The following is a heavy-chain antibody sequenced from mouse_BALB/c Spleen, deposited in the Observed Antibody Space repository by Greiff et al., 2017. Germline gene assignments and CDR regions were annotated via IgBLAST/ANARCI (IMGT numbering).Heavy chain of an antibody. V-gene: IGHV2-6-7*01. Sequence: VMLVESGPGLVAPSQSLSITCTASGFSLTGYGVNWVRQPPGKGLEWLGMIWGDGSTDYNSARKSRLSISKDNSKSQVFLKMNSLQTDDTARYYCARDGIGNYAGFAYWGQGTLVTVSA. D-gene: IGHD2-1*01. CDR1: GFSLTGYG. CDR3: ARDGIGNYAGFAY. CDR2: IWGDGST. J-gene: IGHJ3*01.